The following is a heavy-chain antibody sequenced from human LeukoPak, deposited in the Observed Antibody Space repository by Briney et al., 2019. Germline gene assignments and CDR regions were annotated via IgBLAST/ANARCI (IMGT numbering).Heavy chain of an antibody. CDR3: ARDLPDSSGWGIDY. CDR2: MSYDGSSK. J-gene: IGHJ4*02. V-gene: IGHV3-30-3*01. Sequence: GGSLRLSCAASGFTFRSSAMHWVRQAPGKGLEWVAVMSYDGSSKYYADSVKGRFTISRDSSKNTLYLQMNSLRAEDTAVYYCARDLPDSSGWGIDYWGQGTLVAVSS. D-gene: IGHD3-22*01. CDR1: GFTFRSSA.